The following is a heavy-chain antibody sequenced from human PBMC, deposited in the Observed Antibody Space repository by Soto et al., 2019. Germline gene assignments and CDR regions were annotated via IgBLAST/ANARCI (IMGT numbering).Heavy chain of an antibody. CDR1: GYTFTGYY. J-gene: IGHJ6*02. CDR2: INPNSGGT. CDR3: ARVGIAARLYYYGMDV. Sequence: GASVKVSCKASGYTFTGYYMHWVRQAPGQGLEWMGWINPNSGGTNYAQKFQGRVTMTRDTSISTAYMELSRLRSDDTAMYYCARVGIAARLYYYGMDVWGQGTTVTVSS. D-gene: IGHD6-6*01. V-gene: IGHV1-2*02.